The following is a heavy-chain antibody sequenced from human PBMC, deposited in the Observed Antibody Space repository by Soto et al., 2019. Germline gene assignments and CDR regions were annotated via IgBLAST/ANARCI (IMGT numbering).Heavy chain of an antibody. CDR1: GFTFSNYW. J-gene: IGHJ4*02. D-gene: IGHD3-3*01. CDR2: VKSDGSST. CDR3: ANSVDYDFWSGYYSPDY. V-gene: IGHV3-74*01. Sequence: GGALRLSCVGSGFTFSNYWMHGVRQAPGKGLEWVTRVKSDGSSTSYADSVKGRFTISRDNSKNTLYLQMNSLRAEDTAVYYCANSVDYDFWSGYYSPDYWGQGTLVTVSS.